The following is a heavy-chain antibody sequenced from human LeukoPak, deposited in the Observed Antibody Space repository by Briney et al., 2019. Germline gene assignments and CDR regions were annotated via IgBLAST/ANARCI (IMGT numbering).Heavy chain of an antibody. V-gene: IGHV3-11*01. Sequence: PGGSLRLSCAASGFTFSDYYMSWIRQAPGKGLEWISYISGGGRTIYYADSVKGRFTISRDDSRNTLYLQMNSLRGEDTATYYCARLTSAGYWGQGTRVTVSA. J-gene: IGHJ4*02. CDR1: GFTFSDYY. CDR2: ISGGGRTI. CDR3: ARLTSAGY.